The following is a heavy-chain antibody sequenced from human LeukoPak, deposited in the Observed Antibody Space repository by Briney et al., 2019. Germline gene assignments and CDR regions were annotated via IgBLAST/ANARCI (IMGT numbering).Heavy chain of an antibody. V-gene: IGHV3-48*01. CDR3: AKDTSMVTGYYFDY. J-gene: IGHJ4*02. CDR1: GFRFSSYS. CDR2: ITSSSSTL. D-gene: IGHD5-18*01. Sequence: GGSLRLSCAASGFRFSSYSMNWVRQAPGKGLEWVSYITSSSSTLYYADSVKGRFTISRDNAKNSLYLQMNSLRAEDTAVYYCAKDTSMVTGYYFDYWRQGTLVTVSS.